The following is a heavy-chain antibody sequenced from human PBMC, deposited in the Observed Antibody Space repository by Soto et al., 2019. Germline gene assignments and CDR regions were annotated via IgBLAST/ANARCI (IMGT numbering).Heavy chain of an antibody. J-gene: IGHJ5*02. CDR1: GGSISNVVYY. CDR2: IYHTGNT. CDR3: ARDYYDSSDYTTNWFDP. D-gene: IGHD3-22*01. Sequence: SDTLSLTCTVSGGSISNVVYYWAWIRQPPGKGLEWIGSIYHTGNTYYNPSLRSRVTISVDTSKNQFSLKLTSVTAADTAVYYCARDYYDSSDYTTNWFDPWGQGTLVT. V-gene: IGHV4-39*01.